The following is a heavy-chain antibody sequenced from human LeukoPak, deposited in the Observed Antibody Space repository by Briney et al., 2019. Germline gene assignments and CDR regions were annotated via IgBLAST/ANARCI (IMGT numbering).Heavy chain of an antibody. CDR3: ARVNKGHYLDY. V-gene: IGHV3-53*01. CDR1: GFTFSSYA. D-gene: IGHD1/OR15-1a*01. Sequence: GGSLRLSCAGSGFTFSSYAMSWVRQAPGKGPECVSVIYSGDSTYYADSVKGRFTISRDNSKNTLYLQMNSLRAEDTAIYYCARVNKGHYLDYWGKGTLVTVSS. J-gene: IGHJ4*02. CDR2: IYSGDST.